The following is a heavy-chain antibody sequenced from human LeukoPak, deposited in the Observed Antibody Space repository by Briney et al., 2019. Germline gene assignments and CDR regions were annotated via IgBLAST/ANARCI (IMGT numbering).Heavy chain of an antibody. D-gene: IGHD3-22*01. V-gene: IGHV1-69*05. CDR1: GDTFTSYA. Sequence: SVKVSCKASGDTFTSYAISWVRQAPGQGLEWMGRIIPIFGTANYAQKFQGRVTITTDESTSTAYMELSSLRSEDTAVYYCARDRVGSGYYLDYWGQGTLVTVSS. CDR3: ARDRVGSGYYLDY. CDR2: IIPIFGTA. J-gene: IGHJ4*02.